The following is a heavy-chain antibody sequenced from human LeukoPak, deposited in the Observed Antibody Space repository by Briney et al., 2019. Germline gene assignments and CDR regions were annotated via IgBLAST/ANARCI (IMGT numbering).Heavy chain of an antibody. CDR1: GGFISTYF. J-gene: IGHJ3*01. D-gene: IGHD3-16*01. V-gene: IGHV4-59*01. CDR3: GRAGGGGIDL. Sequence: SETLSLTCSISGGFISTYFWTWVRQPPGKGLEWIGNVHYSGNTKYRPSLKSRVTLSVDTSRNDLSLKLTSMTGAETALYFGGRAGGGGIDLGGQGTMVTVSS. CDR2: VHYSGNT.